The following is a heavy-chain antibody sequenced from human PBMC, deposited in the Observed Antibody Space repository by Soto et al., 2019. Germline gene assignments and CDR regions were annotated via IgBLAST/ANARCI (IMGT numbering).Heavy chain of an antibody. J-gene: IGHJ5*02. D-gene: IGHD3-10*01. Sequence: ASVKVSCKASGYTFTSYGISWVRQAPGQGLEWIGWISAYNCNTNYAQKLQGRVTMTTDTFTSTAYMELRSVRSDDTAVYYCASVRSDRVRGVITWGGGFDPWGQGILVTVSS. CDR3: ASVRSDRVRGVITWGGGFDP. CDR1: GYTFTSYG. CDR2: ISAYNCNT. V-gene: IGHV1-18*01.